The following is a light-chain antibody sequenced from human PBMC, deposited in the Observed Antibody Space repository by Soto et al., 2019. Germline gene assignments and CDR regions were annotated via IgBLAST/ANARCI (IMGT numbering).Light chain of an antibody. CDR1: QSVGNN. CDR3: QQYVSSPWA. J-gene: IGKJ1*01. Sequence: IVITQSPATLSVSPGERTTLSCRASQSVGNNLAWYQQKPGQAPRLLIYGAYTRATGIPARFSGSGSGTDFTLTISRLEPEDFAVYYCQQYVSSPWAFGQGTKV. V-gene: IGKV3-15*01. CDR2: GAY.